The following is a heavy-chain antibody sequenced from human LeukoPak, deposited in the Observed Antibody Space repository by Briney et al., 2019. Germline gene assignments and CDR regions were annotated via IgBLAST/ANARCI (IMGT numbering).Heavy chain of an antibody. Sequence: GASVKVSCKASGYTFTGYYMHWVRQAPGQGLEWMGRINPNSGGTNYAQKFQGRVTITTDESTSTAYMELSSLRSEDTAVYYCAGGIAVAGYYFDYWGQGTLVTVSS. J-gene: IGHJ4*02. CDR2: INPNSGGT. CDR3: AGGIAVAGYYFDY. V-gene: IGHV1-2*06. CDR1: GYTFTGYY. D-gene: IGHD6-19*01.